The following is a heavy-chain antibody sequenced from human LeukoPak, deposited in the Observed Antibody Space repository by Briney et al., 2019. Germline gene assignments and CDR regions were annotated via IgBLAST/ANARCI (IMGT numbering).Heavy chain of an antibody. CDR1: GGSISSGDYY. Sequence: SETLSLTCTVSGGSISSGDYYWGWIRQPPGKGLEWIGYIYYSGSTYYNPSLKSRVTISVYTSKNQFSLKLSSVTAADTAVYYCARVPVYSGTYFDYWGQGTLVTVSS. CDR3: ARVPVYSGTYFDY. V-gene: IGHV4-30-4*01. CDR2: IYYSGST. D-gene: IGHD1-26*01. J-gene: IGHJ4*02.